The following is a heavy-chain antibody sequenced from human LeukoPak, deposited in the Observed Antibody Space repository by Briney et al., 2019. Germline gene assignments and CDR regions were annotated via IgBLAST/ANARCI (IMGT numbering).Heavy chain of an antibody. CDR1: GFTFDDYA. CDR2: ISWNSGSI. J-gene: IGHJ5*02. D-gene: IGHD2-2*01. Sequence: PGGSLRLSCVASGFTFDDYAMHWVRQAPGKGLEWVSGISWNSGSIGYADSVKGRFTISRDNAKNSLYLQMNSLRPEDTAMYYCAYCGSTSCPGGWFDPWGQGTLVSASS. V-gene: IGHV3-9*01. CDR3: AYCGSTSCPGGWFDP.